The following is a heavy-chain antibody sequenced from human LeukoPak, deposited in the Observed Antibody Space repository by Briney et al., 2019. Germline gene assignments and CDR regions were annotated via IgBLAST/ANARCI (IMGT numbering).Heavy chain of an antibody. J-gene: IGHJ4*02. V-gene: IGHV3-7*01. CDR1: GFTFSTYW. D-gene: IGHD4/OR15-4a*01. CDR3: ARRAGAYSHPYDY. CDR2: IKPDGSEK. Sequence: GGPLRLSCAASGFTFSTYWMSWVRQAPGKGLEWVANIKPDGSEKYYVDSVKGRFTISRDNAKNSLYLQMNSLRAEDTAVYYCARRAGAYSHPYDYWGQGTLVTVSS.